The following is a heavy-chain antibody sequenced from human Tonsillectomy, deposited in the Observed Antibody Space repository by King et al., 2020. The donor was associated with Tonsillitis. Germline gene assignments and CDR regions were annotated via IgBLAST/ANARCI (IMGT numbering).Heavy chain of an antibody. Sequence: LQLQESGSGLVKPSQTLSLTCAVSGGSISSGAYSWSWIQQPPGKGLEWIGYIYHSGSTYYNPSLKSRVTISVDRSKNQFSLRLSSVTAADTAVYYCARLYRPPYGDYGGFDYWGQGTLVTVSS. CDR3: ARLYRPPYGDYGGFDY. V-gene: IGHV4-30-2*01. CDR2: IYHSGST. CDR1: GGSISSGAYS. D-gene: IGHD4-17*01. J-gene: IGHJ4*02.